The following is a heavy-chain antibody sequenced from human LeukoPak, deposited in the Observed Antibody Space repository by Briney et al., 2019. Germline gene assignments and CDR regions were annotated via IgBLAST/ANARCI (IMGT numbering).Heavy chain of an antibody. D-gene: IGHD1-26*01. V-gene: IGHV3-23*01. CDR1: GFTFSDYA. CDR2: ITGSGNYR. CDR3: AREFDVGGEISPFDY. Sequence: GGSLRLSCAASGFTFSDYAMNWVRQAPGKGLECVTAITGSGNYRYYIDSVKGRFTISRDNSKNTLYLQMNNLRAEDTAVYYCAREFDVGGEISPFDYWGQGTLVTVSS. J-gene: IGHJ4*02.